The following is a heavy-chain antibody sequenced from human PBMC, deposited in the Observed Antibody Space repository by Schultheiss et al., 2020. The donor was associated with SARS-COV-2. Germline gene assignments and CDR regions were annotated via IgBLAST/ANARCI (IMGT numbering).Heavy chain of an antibody. CDR1: GFTVSSNY. J-gene: IGHJ4*02. D-gene: IGHD2-2*01. V-gene: IGHV3-53*01. CDR2: IYSGGST. Sequence: GGSLRLSCAASGFTVSSNYMSWVRQAPGKGLEWVSVIYSGGSTYYADSVKGRFTISRDNAKNSLYLQMNSLRAEDTAVYYCASLVVVPAAKRLNDYWGQGTLVTVSS. CDR3: ASLVVVPAAKRLNDY.